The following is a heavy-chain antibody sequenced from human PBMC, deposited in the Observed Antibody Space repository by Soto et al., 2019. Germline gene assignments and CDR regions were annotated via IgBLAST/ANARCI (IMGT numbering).Heavy chain of an antibody. CDR1: GGSISSSNW. CDR2: IYHSGST. Sequence: SETLSLTCAVSGGSISSSNWWSWVRQPPGKGLEWIGEIYHSGSTNYNPSLKSRVTISVDKSKNQFSLKLSSVTAADTAVYYCARARVVVMSYYYYGMDVWGQGTTVTVPS. J-gene: IGHJ6*02. V-gene: IGHV4-4*02. D-gene: IGHD3-3*01. CDR3: ARARVVVMSYYYYGMDV.